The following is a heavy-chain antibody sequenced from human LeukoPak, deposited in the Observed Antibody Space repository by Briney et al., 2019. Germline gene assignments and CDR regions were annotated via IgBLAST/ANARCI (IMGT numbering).Heavy chain of an antibody. Sequence: GGSLRLSCAASGFTFSSYAMHWVRQAPGKGLEYVSAISSNGGSTYYANSVKGRFTISRDNSKNTLYLQMGSLRAEDMAVYYCARARRLEFDYWGQGTLVTVSS. J-gene: IGHJ4*02. CDR2: ISSNGGST. V-gene: IGHV3-64*01. CDR3: ARARRLEFDY. CDR1: GFTFSSYA.